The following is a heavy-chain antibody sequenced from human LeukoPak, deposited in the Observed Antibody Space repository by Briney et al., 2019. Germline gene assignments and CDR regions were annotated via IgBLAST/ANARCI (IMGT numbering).Heavy chain of an antibody. V-gene: IGHV4-59*01. CDR2: IYYSGTT. CDR3: ARGVYIAAAQYAY. Sequence: PSETLSLTCTVSGGSISSYYWSWIRQPPGKGLEWIGYIYYSGTTNYNPSLKSRVTISVDTSKNQFSLKLSSVTAADTAVYYCARGVYIAAAQYAYWGQGTQVTVSS. CDR1: GGSISSYY. J-gene: IGHJ4*02. D-gene: IGHD6-13*01.